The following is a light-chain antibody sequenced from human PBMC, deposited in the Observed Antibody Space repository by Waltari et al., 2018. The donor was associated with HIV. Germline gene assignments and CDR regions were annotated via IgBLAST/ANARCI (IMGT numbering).Light chain of an antibody. V-gene: IGKV1-9*01. CDR3: QQLNSYPRRLT. CDR2: AAS. Sequence: DIQLTQSPSFLSASVGDRVTITCRASQGINNYLAWYQQKPGKAPRLLIYAASTLQSGVPSRFSGSGSGTEFSLTISSLQPEDFATYYCQQLNSYPRRLTFGGETKVEVK. J-gene: IGKJ4*01. CDR1: QGINNY.